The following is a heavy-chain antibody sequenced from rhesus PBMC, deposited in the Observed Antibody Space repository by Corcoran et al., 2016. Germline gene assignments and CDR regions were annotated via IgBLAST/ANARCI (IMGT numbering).Heavy chain of an antibody. J-gene: IGHJ5-2*02. CDR2: IGGTGGDA. Sequence: QVQLQESGPGLMKPSETLSLTCVVSGDSIRSYNLWTWIRQSSGKGLEWIGMIGGTGGDAYYNPSLGSRVTISRDTSKNQFSLILKSVTAADTAVYHCTRHPYPYGSWDVWGRGILVTVSS. D-gene: IGHD3-9*01. V-gene: IGHV4-65*02. CDR1: GDSIRSYNL. CDR3: TRHPYPYGSWDV.